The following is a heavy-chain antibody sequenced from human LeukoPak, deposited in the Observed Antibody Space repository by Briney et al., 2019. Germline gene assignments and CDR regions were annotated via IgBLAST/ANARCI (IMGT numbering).Heavy chain of an antibody. Sequence: PSETLSLTCSVAGASVYSGDYYWAWIRQPPGQSLEYIGAVYYSGVTFDNPSLSGRITMSFDTSKNQFSLNLASVTATDTAIYYSARRGVFGSDNYFEYWGQGILVIVSS. J-gene: IGHJ4*01. CDR2: VYYSGVT. CDR3: ARRGVFGSDNYFEY. CDR1: GASVYSGDYY. V-gene: IGHV4-39*01. D-gene: IGHD3-10*01.